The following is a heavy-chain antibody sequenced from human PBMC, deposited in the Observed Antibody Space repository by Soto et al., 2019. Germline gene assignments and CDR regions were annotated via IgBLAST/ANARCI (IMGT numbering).Heavy chain of an antibody. J-gene: IGHJ4*02. V-gene: IGHV3-11*01. CDR1: GFTFSDYY. CDR2: ISSSGSTI. Sequence: PGGSLRLSCAASGFTFSDYYMSWIRQAPGKGLEWVSYISSSGSTIYYADSVKGRFTISRDNAKNSLYLQMNSLRAEDTAVYYCAREGAIYDFWSGYYTVAAALDYWGQGTLVTVSS. D-gene: IGHD3-3*01. CDR3: AREGAIYDFWSGYYTVAAALDY.